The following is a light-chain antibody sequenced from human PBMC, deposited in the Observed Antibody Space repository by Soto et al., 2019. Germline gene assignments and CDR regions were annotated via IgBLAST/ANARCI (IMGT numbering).Light chain of an antibody. J-gene: IGKJ5*01. Sequence: EIVLPQSPGTLSLSPGASATLSGRASQSVSNNYLAWYQQKPGQAPRLLIYGASNRATGIPDRFSGSGSGTDFTLTISRLEPEDFAVYYCQQYGSSPITVGQGTRLEIK. CDR3: QQYGSSPIT. CDR2: GAS. CDR1: QSVSNNY. V-gene: IGKV3-20*01.